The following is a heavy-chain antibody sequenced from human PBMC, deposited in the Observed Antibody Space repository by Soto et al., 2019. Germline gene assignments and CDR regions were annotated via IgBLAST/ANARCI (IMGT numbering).Heavy chain of an antibody. Sequence: SGTLSLTCTVSGGSISSYYWSWIRQPPGKGLEWIGYIYYSGSTNYNPSLKSRVTISVDTSKNQFSLKLSSVTAADTAVYYCARHTAAAGPNPYYYYYMDVWGKGTTVTVSS. CDR1: GGSISSYY. CDR2: IYYSGST. D-gene: IGHD6-13*01. CDR3: ARHTAAAGPNPYYYYYMDV. V-gene: IGHV4-59*08. J-gene: IGHJ6*03.